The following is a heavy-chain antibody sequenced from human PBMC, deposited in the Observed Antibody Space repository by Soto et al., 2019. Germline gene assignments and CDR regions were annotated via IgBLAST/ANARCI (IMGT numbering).Heavy chain of an antibody. CDR2: ISGSGGST. V-gene: IGHV3-23*01. Sequence: GGSLRLSCAASGFTFSSYAMSWVRQAPGKGLEWVSAISGSGGSTYYADSVKGRFTISRDNSKNTLYLQMNSLRAEDTAVYYCAKDNYDSSGYRIVAFDIWGQGTMVTVSS. D-gene: IGHD3-22*01. J-gene: IGHJ3*02. CDR1: GFTFSSYA. CDR3: AKDNYDSSGYRIVAFDI.